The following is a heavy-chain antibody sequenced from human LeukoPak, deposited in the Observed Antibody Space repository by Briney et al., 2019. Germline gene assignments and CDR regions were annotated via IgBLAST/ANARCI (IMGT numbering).Heavy chain of an antibody. Sequence: SETLSLTCTVSDGSISPFYWNWIRQPPGKGLEWIGYIYHNGGTNYNPSLESRVSISMDTSKNQFSLKLSSLTAADTAVYYCVNSQWLAQFDYWGQGTLVTVSS. J-gene: IGHJ4*02. D-gene: IGHD6-19*01. CDR3: VNSQWLAQFDY. CDR2: IYHNGGT. CDR1: DGSISPFY. V-gene: IGHV4-59*01.